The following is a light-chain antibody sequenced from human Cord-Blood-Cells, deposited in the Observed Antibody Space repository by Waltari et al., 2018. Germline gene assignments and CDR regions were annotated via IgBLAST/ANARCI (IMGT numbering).Light chain of an antibody. Sequence: QSALTQPASVSGSPGQSITLSCTGTSSDVGGYNYASWYQQHPGKAHKLMIYDDSKRPSAFSNRFSGSKSGNTASLTISGLQAEDEADYYCSSYTSGSTLVVFGGGTKLTVL. CDR3: SSYTSGSTLVV. J-gene: IGLJ2*01. V-gene: IGLV2-14*01. CDR1: SSDVGGYNY. CDR2: DDS.